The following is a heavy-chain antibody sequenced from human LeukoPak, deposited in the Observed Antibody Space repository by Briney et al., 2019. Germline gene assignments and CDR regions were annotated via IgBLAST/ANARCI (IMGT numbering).Heavy chain of an antibody. V-gene: IGHV4-59*11. D-gene: IGHD3-3*01. Sequence: PSETLSLTCTVSGGSISGHYWSWIRQPPGKGLEWIGYIYYSGSTNYNPSLKSRVTISLDTSKNQFSLQLSSVTAADTAVYYCARERYDFWSFDYWGQGTLVTFSS. CDR2: IYYSGST. CDR3: ARERYDFWSFDY. J-gene: IGHJ4*02. CDR1: GGSISGHY.